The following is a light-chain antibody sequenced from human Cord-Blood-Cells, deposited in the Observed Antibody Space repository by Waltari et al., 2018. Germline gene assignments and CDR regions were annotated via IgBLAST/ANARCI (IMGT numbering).Light chain of an antibody. CDR1: QGISSW. CDR2: SAS. Sequence: RVTQSRSSFAASTGDSVPITCCARQGISSWLAWYQQKPGQAHKLLIYSASNLQSWVPSTFRGSAYGTDCTRPIRRLQSEDFATYNCKQYHSYPYRFGQGTKLEIK. V-gene: IGKV1-8*01. J-gene: IGKJ2*03. CDR3: KQYHSYPYR.